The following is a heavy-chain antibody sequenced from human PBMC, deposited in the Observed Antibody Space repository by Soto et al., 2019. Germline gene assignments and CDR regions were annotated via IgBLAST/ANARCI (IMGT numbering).Heavy chain of an antibody. D-gene: IGHD2-15*01. CDR2: INPSGGST. CDR3: ARTAAEPCSGGRCYFAY. Sequence: ASVKVSCKASGYTFTSYYMHWVRQAPGQGLEWMGIINPSGGSTSYAQKFQGRVTMTRDTSTSTVYMELSSLRSEDTAVYYCARTAAEPCSGGRCYFAYWGQGTLVTVSS. V-gene: IGHV1-46*01. CDR1: GYTFTSYY. J-gene: IGHJ4*02.